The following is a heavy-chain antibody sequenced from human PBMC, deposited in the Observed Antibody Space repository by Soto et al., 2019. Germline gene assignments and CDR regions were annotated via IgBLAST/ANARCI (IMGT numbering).Heavy chain of an antibody. V-gene: IGHV1-18*01. CDR1: GYTFSSYH. Sequence: QIQLVQSGAEVEKPGATVKVSCKASGYTFSSYHITWVRQAPGQGLEWMGWISAYNGNTNYAQNLQGRVTMTTDPSTSTAYMELRSLRSDDTAVYYCARDLPPVDYWGQGTVVTVSS. CDR2: ISAYNGNT. CDR3: ARDLPPVDY. J-gene: IGHJ4*02.